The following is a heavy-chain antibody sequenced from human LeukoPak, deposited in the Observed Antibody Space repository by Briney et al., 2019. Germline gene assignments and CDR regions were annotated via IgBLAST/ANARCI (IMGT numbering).Heavy chain of an antibody. CDR3: ARGRAGSGTSFDY. J-gene: IGHJ4*02. D-gene: IGHD3-10*01. CDR1: GDSISIYY. Sequence: SETLSLTCTVSGDSISIYYWSWIRQPPGKGLEWIGYIYYSGTTNYNPSLKSRVTISVDTSKNQFSVKLSSVTAADTAVYYCARGRAGSGTSFDYWGQGTLVTVSS. V-gene: IGHV4-59*01. CDR2: IYYSGTT.